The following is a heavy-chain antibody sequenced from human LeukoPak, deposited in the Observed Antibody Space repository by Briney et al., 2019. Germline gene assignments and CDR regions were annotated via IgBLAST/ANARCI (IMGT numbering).Heavy chain of an antibody. CDR1: GFTFSSYA. Sequence: PGGSLRLSCAASGFTFSSYAMHWVRQAPGKGLEWVAVISYDGSNKYYADSVKGRFTISRDNSKNTLYLQMNSLRAEDTAVYYCAKVIREVDMSYDYWGQGALVTVSS. CDR2: ISYDGSNK. CDR3: AKVIREVDMSYDY. V-gene: IGHV3-30-3*01. J-gene: IGHJ4*02. D-gene: IGHD5-24*01.